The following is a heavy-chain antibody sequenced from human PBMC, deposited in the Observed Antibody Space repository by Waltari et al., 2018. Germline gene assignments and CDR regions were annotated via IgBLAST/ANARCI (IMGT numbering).Heavy chain of an antibody. CDR1: GGSISSTNSY. V-gene: IGHV4-31*03. J-gene: IGHJ4*02. Sequence: QVQLQESGPGLVKPSQTLSLTCTVSGGSISSTNSYWHWIRQHPGRGLEWIGNIYYRGSTYSSPSLKSRVDMSVDMSKNQFSLQLTSVTAADTAVYYCARGLSFLDSSIREWGRGTLVTVSS. D-gene: IGHD1-20*01. CDR2: IYYRGST. CDR3: ARGLSFLDSSIRE.